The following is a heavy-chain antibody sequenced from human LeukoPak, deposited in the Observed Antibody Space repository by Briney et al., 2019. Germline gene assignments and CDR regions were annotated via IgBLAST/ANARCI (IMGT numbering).Heavy chain of an antibody. Sequence: ASVKVSCKVSGYTLTELSMHWVRQAPGKGLEWMGGFDPEDGETIYAQKFQGRVTMTEDTSTDTAYMELSSLRSEDTAVYYCATRAARHPGFDPWGQGTLVTVSS. CDR2: FDPEDGET. CDR1: GYTLTELS. CDR3: ATRAARHPGFDP. J-gene: IGHJ5*02. V-gene: IGHV1-24*01.